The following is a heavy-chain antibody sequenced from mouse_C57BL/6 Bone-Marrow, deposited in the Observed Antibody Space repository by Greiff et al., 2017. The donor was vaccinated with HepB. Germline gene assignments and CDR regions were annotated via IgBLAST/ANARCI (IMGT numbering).Heavy chain of an antibody. CDR1: GFTFSSYG. CDR3: ARHDGYYGY. Sequence: EVQVVESGGDLVKPGGSLKLSCAASGFTFSSYGMSWVRQTPDKRLEWVATISSGGSYTYYPESVKGRFTISRDNAKNSLYLQMSSLKSEDTAMYYCARHDGYYGYWGQGTLVTVSA. CDR2: ISSGGSYT. V-gene: IGHV5-6*01. D-gene: IGHD2-3*01. J-gene: IGHJ3*01.